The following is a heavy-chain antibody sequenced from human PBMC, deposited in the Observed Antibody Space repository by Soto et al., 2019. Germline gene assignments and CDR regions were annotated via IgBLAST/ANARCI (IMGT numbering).Heavy chain of an antibody. V-gene: IGHV1-69*06. J-gene: IGHJ4*02. CDR1: GGTFSSYA. CDR2: IIPIFGTA. D-gene: IGHD3-22*01. CDR3: ASRNYHDSSGQLEY. Sequence: GASVKVSCKASGGTFSSYAISWFRQAPGQGLEWRGGIIPIFGTANYAQKFQGRVTITADKSTSTAYMELSSLISEGTAVYYCASRNYHDSSGQLEYWGQGTLLTGSS.